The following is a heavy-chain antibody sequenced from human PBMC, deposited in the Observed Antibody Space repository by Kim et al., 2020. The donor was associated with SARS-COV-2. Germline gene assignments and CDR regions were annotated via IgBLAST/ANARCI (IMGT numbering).Heavy chain of an antibody. CDR1: GFTFSGST. CDR3: TRVNPIAGGWYDAFDI. Sequence: GGSLRLSCAAFGFTFSGSTLHWVRQASGKGLEWVARIRSKANSYAKAYAASGKGRFTISRDDSKNTAYLQMNSLKTEDTAVYYCTRVNPIAGGWYDAFDIWGQGTMVTVSS. J-gene: IGHJ3*02. CDR2: IRSKANSYAK. D-gene: IGHD6-19*01. V-gene: IGHV3-73*01.